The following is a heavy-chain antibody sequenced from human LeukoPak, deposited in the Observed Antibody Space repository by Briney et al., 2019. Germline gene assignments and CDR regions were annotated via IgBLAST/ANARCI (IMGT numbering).Heavy chain of an antibody. Sequence: GGSLRLSCAASGFTFSDYYMSWIRQAPGKGLEWVSYISSSGSTIYYADSVKGRFTISRDNAKNSLYLQMNSLRAEDTAVYYCAKQRGSGWSIDAFDIWGQGTMVTVSS. CDR2: ISSSGSTI. CDR1: GFTFSDYY. V-gene: IGHV3-11*04. D-gene: IGHD6-19*01. J-gene: IGHJ3*02. CDR3: AKQRGSGWSIDAFDI.